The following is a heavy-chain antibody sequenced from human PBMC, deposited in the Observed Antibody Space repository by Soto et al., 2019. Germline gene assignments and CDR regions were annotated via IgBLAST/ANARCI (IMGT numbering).Heavy chain of an antibody. D-gene: IGHD2-2*01. CDR2: IQNSANT. Sequence: SETLSLTCTVSGDFISTYYWNWLRQSPERGLEWIGYIQNSANTYYNPSIQGRATISVDSSKKQFSLKLRSVTAADTAVYYCARRVCSSLRCNPGWDNLFGPWGQGTLVTVSS. CDR1: GDFISTYY. V-gene: IGHV4-59*08. J-gene: IGHJ5*02. CDR3: ARRVCSSLRCNPGWDNLFGP.